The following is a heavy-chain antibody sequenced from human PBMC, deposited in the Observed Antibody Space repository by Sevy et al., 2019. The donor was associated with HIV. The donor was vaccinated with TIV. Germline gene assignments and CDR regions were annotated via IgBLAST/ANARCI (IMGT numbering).Heavy chain of an antibody. D-gene: IGHD3-10*01. CDR2: IKSKTDGGTT. J-gene: IGHJ4*02. CDR3: TTPAGYGSGSYWAY. Sequence: GSLRLSCAASGFTFSNAWMSWVRQAPGKGLEWVGRIKSKTDGGTTDYAAPVKGRFTISRDDSKNTLYLQMNSLKTEDTAVYYCTTPAGYGSGSYWAYWGQGTLVTVSS. CDR1: GFTFSNAW. V-gene: IGHV3-15*01.